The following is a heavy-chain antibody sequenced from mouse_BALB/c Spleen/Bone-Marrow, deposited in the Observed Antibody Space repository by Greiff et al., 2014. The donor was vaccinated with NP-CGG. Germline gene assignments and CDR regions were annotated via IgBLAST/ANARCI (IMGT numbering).Heavy chain of an antibody. CDR1: GFNIKDTY. Sequence: EVQVVESGAELVKPGASVKLSCTASGFNIKDTYMHWVKQRPGQGLEWIGRIDPANGNTKYDPKFQGKATITADTSPNTAYLQLSSLTSEDTAVYYCANYYYGSSLFAYWGQGTLVTVSA. J-gene: IGHJ3*01. CDR2: IDPANGNT. V-gene: IGHV14-3*02. D-gene: IGHD1-1*01. CDR3: ANYYYGSSLFAY.